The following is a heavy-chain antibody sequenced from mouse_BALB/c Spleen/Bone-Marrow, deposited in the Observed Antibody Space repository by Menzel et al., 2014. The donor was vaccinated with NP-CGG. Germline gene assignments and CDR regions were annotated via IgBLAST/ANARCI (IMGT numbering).Heavy chain of an antibody. CDR2: ISNGGGST. CDR3: ARHNYDETWFAY. V-gene: IGHV5-12*02. CDR1: GFTFSDYY. J-gene: IGHJ3*01. Sequence: EVKLMESGGGLVQPGGSLKLSCATSGFTFSDYYMYWVRQTPEKRLEWVAYISNGGGSTYYPGTVKGRFTISRDNAKNTLYLQMSRLKSEDTAMYYCARHNYDETWFAYWGQGTLVTVSA. D-gene: IGHD2-4*01.